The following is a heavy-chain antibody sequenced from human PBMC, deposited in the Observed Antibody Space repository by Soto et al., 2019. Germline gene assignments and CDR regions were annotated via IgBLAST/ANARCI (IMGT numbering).Heavy chain of an antibody. V-gene: IGHV1-46*01. CDR1: LEYTFTRFY. CDR2: INPSGDGT. J-gene: IGHJ6*02. D-gene: IGHD4-17*01. Sequence: ASVKVSCKASLEYTFTRFYRHWVRQAPGQGLEWMGIINPSGDGTNYAEKFQDRVTMTRDTSTRTVYMELKSLRSEDTAVYYCATPNYGDFYNYGMDVWGQGTSVTVSS. CDR3: ATPNYGDFYNYGMDV.